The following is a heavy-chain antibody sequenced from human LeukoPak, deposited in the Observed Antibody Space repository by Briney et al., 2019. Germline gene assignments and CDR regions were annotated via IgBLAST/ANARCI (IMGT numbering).Heavy chain of an antibody. CDR3: ARVLTDGYNNGNFQD. CDR2: ISAYNGNT. V-gene: IGHV1-18*01. Sequence: GASVKVSCKASGYTFTSYGISWVRQAPGQGLEWMAWISAYNGNTNYAQKLQGRVTMTTDTSTSTAYMELRSLRSDDTAVYFCARVLTDGYNNGNFQDWGQGTLVTVSS. J-gene: IGHJ1*01. D-gene: IGHD5-24*01. CDR1: GYTFTSYG.